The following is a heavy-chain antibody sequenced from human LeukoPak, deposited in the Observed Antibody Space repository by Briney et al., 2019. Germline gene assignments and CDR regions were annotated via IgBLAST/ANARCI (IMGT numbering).Heavy chain of an antibody. J-gene: IGHJ4*02. CDR1: GFSFNSYG. V-gene: IGHV3-30*03. CDR3: ARVGYYASGPFSYFDY. D-gene: IGHD3-10*01. CDR2: ISYEGSNE. Sequence: GGSLRLSCAASGFSFNSYGMHWVRQAPGKGLEWVAVISYEGSNEYYADSVKGRFTISRDNSKNTLYLQMNSLSVEDTAVYYCARVGYYASGPFSYFDYWGQGTLVTVSS.